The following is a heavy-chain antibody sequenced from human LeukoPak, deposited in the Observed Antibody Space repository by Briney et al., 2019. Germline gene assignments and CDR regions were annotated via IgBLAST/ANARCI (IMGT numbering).Heavy chain of an antibody. D-gene: IGHD6-6*01. J-gene: IGHJ3*02. CDR2: INPNSGGT. CDR1: GYTFTGYY. V-gene: IGHV1-2*02. CDR3: ARVSSSSGAFDI. Sequence: ASVKVSCKASGYTFTGYYMHWVRQAPGQGLEWVGWINPNSGGTNYAQKFQGRVTMTRDTSISTAYMELSRLRSDDTAVYYCARVSSSSGAFDIWGQGTMVTVSS.